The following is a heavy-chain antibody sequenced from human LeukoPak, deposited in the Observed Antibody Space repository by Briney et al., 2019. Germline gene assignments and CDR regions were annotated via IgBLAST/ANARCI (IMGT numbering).Heavy chain of an antibody. V-gene: IGHV3-30*04. CDR2: ISYDGSNK. CDR3: ARDREVRYDFWSGYSLGGLAPGYMDV. Sequence: PGGSLRLSCAASGFTFSSYAMHWVRQAPGKGLEWVAVISYDGSNKYYADSVKGRFTISRDNSKNTLYLQMNSLRAEETAVYYCARDREVRYDFWSGYSLGGLAPGYMDVWGKGTTVTVSS. CDR1: GFTFSSYA. J-gene: IGHJ6*03. D-gene: IGHD3-3*01.